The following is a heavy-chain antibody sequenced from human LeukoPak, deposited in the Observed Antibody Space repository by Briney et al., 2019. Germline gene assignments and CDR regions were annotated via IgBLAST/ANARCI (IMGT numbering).Heavy chain of an antibody. Sequence: PGGSLRLSCAASGFTFSSYSMNWVRQAPGKGLEWVSSIGSSSSYIYYADSVKGRFTISRDNVKNSLYLQMNSLRAEDTAVYYCARVIAVAGTSFFDYWGQGTLVTVSS. CDR2: IGSSSSYI. CDR1: GFTFSSYS. V-gene: IGHV3-21*01. CDR3: ARVIAVAGTSFFDY. J-gene: IGHJ4*02. D-gene: IGHD6-19*01.